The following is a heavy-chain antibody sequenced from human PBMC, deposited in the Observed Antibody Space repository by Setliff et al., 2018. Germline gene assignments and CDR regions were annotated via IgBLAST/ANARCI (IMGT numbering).Heavy chain of an antibody. D-gene: IGHD1-26*01. Sequence: PGESLKISCKAAGYSFTKYWIGWVRQMPGKGLEYMGIIYPADSDTTYSPSFQGQVTISADKSINTAYLQWSSLKASDTAIYYCARVGPLTDDAFDIWGQGTMVTVS. CDR2: IYPADSDT. CDR3: ARVGPLTDDAFDI. CDR1: GYSFTKYW. V-gene: IGHV5-51*01. J-gene: IGHJ3*02.